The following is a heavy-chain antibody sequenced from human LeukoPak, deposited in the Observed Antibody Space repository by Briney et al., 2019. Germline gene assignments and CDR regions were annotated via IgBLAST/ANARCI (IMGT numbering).Heavy chain of an antibody. D-gene: IGHD2-8*01. Sequence: AGGSLRLSCAASGFTFSSYSMNWVRQAPGKGLEWVSSISSSSSYIYYADSVKGRFTISRDNAKNSLYLQMTSLRAEDTAVYYCARHGMVYVSGDAFDIWGQGTMVTVSS. CDR2: ISSSSSYI. CDR3: ARHGMVYVSGDAFDI. CDR1: GFTFSSYS. J-gene: IGHJ3*02. V-gene: IGHV3-21*01.